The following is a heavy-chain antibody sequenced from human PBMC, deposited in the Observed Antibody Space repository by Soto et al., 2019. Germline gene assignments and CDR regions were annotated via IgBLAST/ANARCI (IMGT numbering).Heavy chain of an antibody. Sequence: ALSRTCVVSGGSIYTIGFYWSWIRQLPGKGLEWLGYIYYTGSTQYTPSLKSRLTISTDTADIQFSLRLASVTAADTAVYYCATSLVTSRTRVDYCGQGTLVTVSS. D-gene: IGHD1-26*01. J-gene: IGHJ4*02. CDR1: GGSIYTIGFY. V-gene: IGHV4-31*02. CDR2: IYYTGST. CDR3: ATSLVTSRTRVDY.